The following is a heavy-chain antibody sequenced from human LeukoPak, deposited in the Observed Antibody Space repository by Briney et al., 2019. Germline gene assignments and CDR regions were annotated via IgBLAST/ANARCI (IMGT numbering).Heavy chain of an antibody. CDR1: GGTFSSYA. CDR2: IIPIFGTA. D-gene: IGHD3-22*01. CDR3: ASDSYYYDSSGYLYYFDY. J-gene: IGHJ4*02. V-gene: IGHV1-69*13. Sequence: SVKVSCKASGGTFSSYAISWVRQAPGQGLEWMGGIIPIFGTANYAQKFQGRVTITADESTSTAYMELSSLRSEDTAVYYCASDSYYYDSSGYLYYFDYWGQGTLVTVSP.